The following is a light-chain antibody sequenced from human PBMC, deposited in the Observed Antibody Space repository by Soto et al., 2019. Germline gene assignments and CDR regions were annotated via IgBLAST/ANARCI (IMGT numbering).Light chain of an antibody. J-gene: IGLJ3*02. CDR1: SSDVAGYNY. V-gene: IGLV2-14*01. CDR3: SSYTGINTQV. Sequence: QSALTQPASVSGSPGQSITISCTGTSSDVAGYNYVSWYQQYPGKVPKLVIYEVNNRPSGVSYRFSGSKSGNTASLTISGLQDEDEADYYCSSYTGINTQVFGGGTKLTVL. CDR2: EVN.